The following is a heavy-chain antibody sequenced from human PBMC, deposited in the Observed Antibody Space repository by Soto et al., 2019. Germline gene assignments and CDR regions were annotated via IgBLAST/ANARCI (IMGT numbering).Heavy chain of an antibody. CDR1: CGSISSYY. V-gene: IGHV4-59*01. Sequence: SETLSLTCTVSCGSISSYYWSWIRQPPGKGLEWIGYIYYSGSTNYNPSLKSRVTISVDTSKNQFSLKLSSVTAADTAVYYCARGQEYYDFWSGYYGYYFDYWGQGTLVTVSS. CDR3: ARGQEYYDFWSGYYGYYFDY. CDR2: IYYSGST. J-gene: IGHJ4*02. D-gene: IGHD3-3*01.